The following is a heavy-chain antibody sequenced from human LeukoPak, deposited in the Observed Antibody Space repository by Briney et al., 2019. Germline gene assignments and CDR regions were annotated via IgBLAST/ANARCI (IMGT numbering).Heavy chain of an antibody. CDR1: GGSISSSSYY. J-gene: IGHJ4*02. CDR3: ARERYYDGNDNYFKLGY. Sequence: SETLSLTCTVSGGSISSSSYYWGWIRQPPGKGLEWIGSIYYSGSTYYNPSLKSRVTISVDTSKNQFSLKLSSVTAADTAVYYCARERYYDGNDNYFKLGYWGQGTLVTVSS. CDR2: IYYSGST. D-gene: IGHD3-22*01. V-gene: IGHV4-39*02.